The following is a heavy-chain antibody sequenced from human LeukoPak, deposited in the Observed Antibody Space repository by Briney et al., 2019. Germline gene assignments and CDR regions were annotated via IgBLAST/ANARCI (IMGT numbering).Heavy chain of an antibody. Sequence: GESLKISCKGSGYSFTSYWIGWVRQMPGKGLEWMGIISFGDSDSRYSPSFQGQATISVDKSINTAYLQWSSLKASDTAMYYCATARPHRGFDIWGQGTIVTVSS. CDR2: ISFGDSDS. V-gene: IGHV5-51*01. CDR1: GYSFTSYW. CDR3: ATARPHRGFDI. J-gene: IGHJ3*02.